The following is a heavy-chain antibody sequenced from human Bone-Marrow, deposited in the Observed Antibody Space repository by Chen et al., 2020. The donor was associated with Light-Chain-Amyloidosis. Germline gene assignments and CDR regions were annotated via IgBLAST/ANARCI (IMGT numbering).Heavy chain of an antibody. V-gene: IGHV5-51*01. D-gene: IGHD5-12*01. Sequence: NYWIGWVRQMPGKGLEWMGVIYPDDSDARYSPSFEGQVTISADKSITTAYLQWRSLKASDTAMYYCARRRDGYNFDYWGREPWSPSP. CDR2: IYPDDSDA. J-gene: IGHJ4*02. CDR1: NYW. CDR3: ARRRDGYNFDY.